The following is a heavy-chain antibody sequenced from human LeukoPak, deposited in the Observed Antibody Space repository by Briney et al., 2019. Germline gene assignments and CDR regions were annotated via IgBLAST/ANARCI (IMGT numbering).Heavy chain of an antibody. D-gene: IGHD2-15*01. Sequence: GGSLRLSCAASRFSFSSYGMHWVRQAPGKGLEWVAYLQYDRTNVQYADSVRGRFTISRDNAKNSLYLQMNSLRAEDTAVYSCARGADGVSSNSRGWFDPWGQGTLVTVSS. J-gene: IGHJ5*02. CDR3: ARGADGVSSNSRGWFDP. CDR1: RFSFSSYG. CDR2: LQYDRTNV. V-gene: IGHV3-30*02.